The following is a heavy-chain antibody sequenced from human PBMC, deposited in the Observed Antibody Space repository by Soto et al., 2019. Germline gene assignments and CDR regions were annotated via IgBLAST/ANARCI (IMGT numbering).Heavy chain of an antibody. V-gene: IGHV4-34*01. CDR3: ARGPPSNDFWSGYYPYYYYYGMDV. J-gene: IGHJ6*02. CDR1: GGSFSGYY. CDR2: INHSGST. Sequence: SETLSLTCAVYGGSFSGYYWSWIRQPPGKGLEWIGEINHSGSTNYNPSLKSRVTISVDTSKNQFSLKLSSVTAADTAVYYCARGPPSNDFWSGYYPYYYYYGMDVWGQGTTVT. D-gene: IGHD3-3*01.